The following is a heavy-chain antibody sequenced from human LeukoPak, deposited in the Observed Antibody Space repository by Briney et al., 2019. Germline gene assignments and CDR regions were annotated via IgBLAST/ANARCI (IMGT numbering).Heavy chain of an antibody. CDR3: ARGFTIFGVVGYYYYYMDV. Sequence: PGGSLRLSCAASGFTFSSYEMNWVRQAPGKGLEWVSSISSSSSYIYYADSVKGRFTISRDNAKNSLYLQMNSLRAEDTAVYYCARGFTIFGVVGYYYYYMDVWGKGTTVTVSS. V-gene: IGHV3-21*01. CDR2: ISSSSSYI. CDR1: GFTFSSYE. J-gene: IGHJ6*03. D-gene: IGHD3-3*01.